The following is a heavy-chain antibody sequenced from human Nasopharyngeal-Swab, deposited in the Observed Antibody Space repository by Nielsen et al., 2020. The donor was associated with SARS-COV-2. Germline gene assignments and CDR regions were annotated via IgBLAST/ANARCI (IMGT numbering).Heavy chain of an antibody. J-gene: IGHJ4*02. CDR3: ARGEWRWRY. V-gene: IGHV3-7*03. CDR1: GFTFSNYW. CDR2: IKEDGSEK. D-gene: IGHD3-3*01. Sequence: GGSLRLSCAASGFTFSNYWMTWVRQAPWKGLEWVANIKEDGSEKSYVDSVKGRFTISRDNAKSSLSLQINSLRGEDTAVYYCARGEWRWRYWGRGTLVTVSS.